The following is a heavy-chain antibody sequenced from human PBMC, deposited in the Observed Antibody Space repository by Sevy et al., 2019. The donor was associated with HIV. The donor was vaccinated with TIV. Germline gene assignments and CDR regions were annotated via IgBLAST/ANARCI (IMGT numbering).Heavy chain of an antibody. Sequence: GGSLGLSCAASGFIFSNYAMQWVRQAPGKGPEWVAVLWSDGSNKVYRDSVKGRFTISRDNSKNTLYLQMDNLRAEDTAIYYCARSPWRWLQLIDFWGQGALVTVSS. CDR1: GFIFSNYA. CDR2: LWSDGSNK. J-gene: IGHJ1*01. D-gene: IGHD5-12*01. V-gene: IGHV3-33*01. CDR3: ARSPWRWLQLIDF.